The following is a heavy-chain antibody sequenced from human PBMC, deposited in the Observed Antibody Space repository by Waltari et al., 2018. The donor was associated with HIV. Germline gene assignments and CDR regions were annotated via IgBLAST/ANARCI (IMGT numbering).Heavy chain of an antibody. D-gene: IGHD6-6*01. CDR1: GYTFNNYV. J-gene: IGHJ6*02. V-gene: IGHV1-3*02. CDR2: SNSGNGDA. Sequence: QAQLVQSGAEVKKPGASVKVSCKASGYTFNNYVIHWVRQAPGQRPEWMGWSNSGNGDAKDSQDFQGRVTITRDTSASTVYMELSSRRSEDTGVYYCARGGSSPYYFAMDVWGQGTTVTVSS. CDR3: ARGGSSPYYFAMDV.